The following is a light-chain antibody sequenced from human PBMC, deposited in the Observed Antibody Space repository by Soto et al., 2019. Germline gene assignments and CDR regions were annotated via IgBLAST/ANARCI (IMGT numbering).Light chain of an antibody. CDR3: QQYGSSPSGGT. CDR2: GAS. CDR1: QTVSSNY. J-gene: IGKJ1*01. V-gene: IGKV3-20*01. Sequence: EIVLTQSPGTLSLSPGERATLSCRASQTVSSNYLAWYQQKPGQAPRLLIYGASNRATDIPVRFSGSGSGTDFTLTISRLEPEDFAVYYCQQYGSSPSGGTFGQGTKVEIK.